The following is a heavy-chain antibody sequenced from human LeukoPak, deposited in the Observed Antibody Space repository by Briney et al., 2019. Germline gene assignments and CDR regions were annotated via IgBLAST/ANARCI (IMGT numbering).Heavy chain of an antibody. CDR2: INHSGST. V-gene: IGHV4-34*01. CDR3: AGYYYDSSGYYQPRFDY. J-gene: IGHJ4*02. D-gene: IGHD3-22*01. Sequence: SETLSLTCAVYGGSFSGYYWSWIRQPPGKGLEWIGEINHSGSTIYNPSLKSRVTISVDTSKNQFSLKLSSVTAADTAVYYCAGYYYDSSGYYQPRFDYWGQGTLVTVSS. CDR1: GGSFSGYY.